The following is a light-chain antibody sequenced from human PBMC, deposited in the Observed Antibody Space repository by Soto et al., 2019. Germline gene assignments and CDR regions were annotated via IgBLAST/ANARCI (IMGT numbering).Light chain of an antibody. J-gene: IGKJ1*01. CDR3: QQYHNGPWT. V-gene: IGKV3-15*01. CDR1: QSVRSN. Sequence: EIVLTQPPATLSVSPGERATFSCRASQSVRSNVDWYQQKPGQAPRLLIDCASTRATGIPARFSGSGAGTEFTLTSSSLHSADFAVYSCQQYHNGPWTFGPGTKVDIK. CDR2: CAS.